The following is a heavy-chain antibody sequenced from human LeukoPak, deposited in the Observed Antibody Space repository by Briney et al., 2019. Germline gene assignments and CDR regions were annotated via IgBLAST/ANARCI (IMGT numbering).Heavy chain of an antibody. V-gene: IGHV4-39*01. CDR3: ARHNGAGGWYRWFDP. CDR2: VYYSGAV. J-gene: IGHJ5*02. Sequence: PSETLSLTCTVSGGSISSSSNYWGWFRQPPGKVLEWIGSVYYSGAVYHNPSLKSRGTMSVDTSKNQFSLKLSSVTAADTAVYYCARHNGAGGWYRWFDPWGQGTLVTVSS. D-gene: IGHD6-19*01. CDR1: GGSISSSSNY.